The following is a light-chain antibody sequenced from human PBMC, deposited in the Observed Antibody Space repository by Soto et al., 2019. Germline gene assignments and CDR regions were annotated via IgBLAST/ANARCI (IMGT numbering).Light chain of an antibody. CDR2: DAS. CDR3: QQYNIWWT. Sequence: EIVLTQSPGTLSLSPGERATLSCRASQSVSSYLAWYQQKPGQAPRLLIYDASNRATGIPARFSGSGSGTEFTLTISSLQSEDFAVYYCQQYNIWWTFGQGTKVDI. CDR1: QSVSSY. J-gene: IGKJ1*01. V-gene: IGKV3D-15*01.